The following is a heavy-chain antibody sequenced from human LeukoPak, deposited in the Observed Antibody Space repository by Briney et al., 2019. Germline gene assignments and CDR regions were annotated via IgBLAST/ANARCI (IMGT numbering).Heavy chain of an antibody. J-gene: IGHJ4*02. V-gene: IGHV3-20*04. D-gene: IGHD5-18*01. CDR3: ARDSRDTAMVPFGYFDY. Sequence: GGSLRLSCAASGFTFDDYGMSWVRQAPGKGLEWVSGINWNGGSTGYADSVKGRFTISRDNAKNSLYLQMNSLRAEDTAVYYCARDSRDTAMVPFGYFDYWGQGTLVTVSS. CDR2: INWNGGST. CDR1: GFTFDDYG.